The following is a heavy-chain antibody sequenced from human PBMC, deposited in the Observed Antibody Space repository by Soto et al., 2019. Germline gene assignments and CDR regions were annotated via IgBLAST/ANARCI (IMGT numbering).Heavy chain of an antibody. CDR3: ARRNVYGDYYVY. CDR1: GGSISSYY. Sequence: SETLSLTCTVSGGSISSYYWSWIRQPPGKGLEWIGYIYYSGSTNYNPSLKSRVTISVDTSKNQFSLKLSSVTAADTAVYYCARRNVYGDYYVYWGQGTLVTVSS. CDR2: IYYSGST. J-gene: IGHJ4*02. D-gene: IGHD4-17*01. V-gene: IGHV4-59*01.